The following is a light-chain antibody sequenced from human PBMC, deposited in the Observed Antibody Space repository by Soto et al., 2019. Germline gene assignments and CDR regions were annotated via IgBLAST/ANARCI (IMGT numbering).Light chain of an antibody. CDR1: QSVSSSY. CDR2: GAS. CDR3: QQYGSSPPK. J-gene: IGKJ1*01. Sequence: IVLTQSAGTLSLTPGERATLCCRASQSVSSSYLAWYQQKPGQAPRLLIYGASSRATGIPDRFSGSGSGTDFTLTISRLEPEDFAVYYCQQYGSSPPKFGQGTKVDIK. V-gene: IGKV3-20*01.